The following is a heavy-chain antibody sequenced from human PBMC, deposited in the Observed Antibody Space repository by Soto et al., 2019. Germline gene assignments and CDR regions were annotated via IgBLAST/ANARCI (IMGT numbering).Heavy chain of an antibody. J-gene: IGHJ5*02. Sequence: SETLSLACTVSGGSISSYYWSWIRQPPGKGLEWIGYIYYSGSTNYNPSLKSRVTISVDTSKNQFSLKLSSVTAADTAVYYCARHHWNGGGWFDPWGQGTLVTVPQ. V-gene: IGHV4-59*08. D-gene: IGHD1-1*01. CDR1: GGSISSYY. CDR2: IYYSGST. CDR3: ARHHWNGGGWFDP.